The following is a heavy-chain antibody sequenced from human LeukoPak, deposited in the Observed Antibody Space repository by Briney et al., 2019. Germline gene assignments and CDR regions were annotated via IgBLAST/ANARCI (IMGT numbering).Heavy chain of an antibody. CDR2: IYTSGST. D-gene: IGHD6-13*01. Sequence: PSETLSLTCTVSGGSISSYYWSWIWQPAGKGLEWIGRIYTSGSTNCNPSLKSRVTMSVNTTKNQFSLKLSSSLRSDAATEYCAGNNSSTWSYYFDYWGQGTLVTVSS. J-gene: IGHJ4*02. V-gene: IGHV4-4*07. CDR1: GGSISSYY. CDR3: AGNNSSTWSYYFDY.